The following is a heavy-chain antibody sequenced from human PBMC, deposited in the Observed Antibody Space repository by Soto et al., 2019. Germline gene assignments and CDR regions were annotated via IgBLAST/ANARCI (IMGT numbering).Heavy chain of an antibody. V-gene: IGHV3-33*01. CDR2: IWYDGSNK. J-gene: IGHJ5*02. Sequence: QVRLVESGGGVVQPGRSLRLSCEASGFTFSSYGIHWVRQAPGKGLEWVAVIWYDGSNKYYADSVKGRFSISRDNSKNTLYLLMNSLSAEDTAVYYCARGHGVATTLGWFDPWGQGTLVTVSS. D-gene: IGHD5-12*01. CDR3: ARGHGVATTLGWFDP. CDR1: GFTFSSYG.